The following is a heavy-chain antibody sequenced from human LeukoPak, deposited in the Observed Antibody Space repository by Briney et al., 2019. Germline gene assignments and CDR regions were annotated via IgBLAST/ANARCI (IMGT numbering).Heavy chain of an antibody. CDR2: IYHSGST. CDR1: GGSISSYY. J-gene: IGHJ4*02. Sequence: SETLSLTCPVSGGSISSYYWSWIRQPPGKGLEWIGYIYHSGSTNYNPSLKSRVTISVDTSKNQFSLKLSSVTAADTAVYYCARGGGDIVVVPAAKGHFDYWGQGTLVTVSS. D-gene: IGHD2-2*01. V-gene: IGHV4-59*01. CDR3: ARGGGDIVVVPAAKGHFDY.